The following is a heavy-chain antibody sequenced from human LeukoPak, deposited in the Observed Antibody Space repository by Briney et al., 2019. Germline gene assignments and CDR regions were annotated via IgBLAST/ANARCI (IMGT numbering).Heavy chain of an antibody. J-gene: IGHJ5*02. CDR2: IYYSGST. Sequence: SETLSLTCTVSGGSISSSSYYWGWIRQPPGKGLEWIGSIYYSGSTYYNPSLKSRVTISVDTSKHQFSLKLSSVTAADTAVYYCAREKGTPWEWNWFDPWGQGTLVTVSS. CDR3: AREKGTPWEWNWFDP. CDR1: GGSISSSSYY. V-gene: IGHV4-39*07. D-gene: IGHD3-3*01.